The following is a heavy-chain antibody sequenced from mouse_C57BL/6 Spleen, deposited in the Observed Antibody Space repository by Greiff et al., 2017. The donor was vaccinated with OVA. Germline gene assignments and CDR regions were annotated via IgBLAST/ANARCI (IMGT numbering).Heavy chain of an antibody. V-gene: IGHV1-62-2*01. CDR2: FYPGSGSI. Sequence: QVQLQQSGAELVKPGASVKLSCKASGYTFTEYTIHWVKQRSGQGLEWIGWFYPGSGSITYNEKFKDKATLTADKSSSTVYMELSRLTYEDSAVYFCARHEGRYYYGSSTDYWGQGTTLTVSS. J-gene: IGHJ2*01. CDR1: GYTFTEYT. D-gene: IGHD1-1*01. CDR3: ARHEGRYYYGSSTDY.